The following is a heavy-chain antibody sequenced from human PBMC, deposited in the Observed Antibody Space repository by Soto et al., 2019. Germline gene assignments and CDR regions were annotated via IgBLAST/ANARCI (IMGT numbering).Heavy chain of an antibody. D-gene: IGHD6-19*01. Sequence: GESLKISCKGSGYSFTSYWIGWVRQMPGKGLEWMGIIYPGDSVTSYSPSFQGQFPISADKSFSTAYLQWSSLKASDTAFYYCARTYSSGSYYYYGMDVWGQGTTVTVSS. CDR2: IYPGDSVT. V-gene: IGHV5-51*01. CDR1: GYSFTSYW. CDR3: ARTYSSGSYYYYGMDV. J-gene: IGHJ6*02.